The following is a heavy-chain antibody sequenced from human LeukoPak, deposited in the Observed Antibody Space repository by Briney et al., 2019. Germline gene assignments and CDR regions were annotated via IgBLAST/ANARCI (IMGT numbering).Heavy chain of an antibody. Sequence: GGSLRLSCAASGFTFSSYWMSWVRQAPGKGLEWVANIKQDGSEKYYVDSVKGRFTISRDNSKNTLYLQMNSLRAEDTAVYYCAKGRYHLATVTLLDYWGQGTLVTVSS. CDR1: GFTFSSYW. J-gene: IGHJ4*02. V-gene: IGHV3-7*01. CDR2: IKQDGSEK. CDR3: AKGRYHLATVTLLDY. D-gene: IGHD4-17*01.